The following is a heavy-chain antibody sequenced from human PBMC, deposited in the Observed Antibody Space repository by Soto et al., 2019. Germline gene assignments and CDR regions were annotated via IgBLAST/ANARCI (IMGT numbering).Heavy chain of an antibody. V-gene: IGHV1-2*04. CDR1: GYTFTGYY. J-gene: IGHJ4*02. CDR3: ARAQRDSSGYPQYYFDY. D-gene: IGHD3-22*01. Sequence: QVQLVQSGAEVKKPGASVKVSCKASGYTFTGYYMHWVRQAPGQGLEWMGWINPNSGGTNYAQKFQGWVTMTRDTSISTAYMELSRLRSDDTAGYYCARAQRDSSGYPQYYFDYWGQGTLVTVSS. CDR2: INPNSGGT.